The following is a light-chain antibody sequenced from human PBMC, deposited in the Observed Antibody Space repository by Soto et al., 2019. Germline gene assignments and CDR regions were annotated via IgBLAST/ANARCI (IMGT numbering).Light chain of an antibody. V-gene: IGKV3-20*01. CDR1: QSVSSSY. CDR2: GAS. CDR3: QQYGSSPWT. J-gene: IGKJ1*01. Sequence: EIVLTQSPCTLSFSPGERATLSCRASQSVSSSYLAWYQQTPGQAPRLLIYGASSRATGIPDRFSGSGSGTDFTLTIRRLEHEDFAVYYCQQYGSSPWTFGQGTKVDIK.